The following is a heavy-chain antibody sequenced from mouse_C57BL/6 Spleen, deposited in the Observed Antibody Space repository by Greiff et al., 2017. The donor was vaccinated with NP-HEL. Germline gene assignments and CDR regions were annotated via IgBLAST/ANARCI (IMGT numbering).Heavy chain of an antibody. J-gene: IGHJ1*03. CDR1: GFTFTDYY. Sequence: EVQVVESGGGLVQPGGSLSLSCAASGFTFTDYYMSWVRQPPGKALEWLGFIRNKANGYTTEYSASVKGRFTISRDNSQSILYLQMNALRAEDSATYYCARSPASWYFDVWGTGTTVTVSS. V-gene: IGHV7-3*01. CDR2: IRNKANGYTT. CDR3: ARSPASWYFDV.